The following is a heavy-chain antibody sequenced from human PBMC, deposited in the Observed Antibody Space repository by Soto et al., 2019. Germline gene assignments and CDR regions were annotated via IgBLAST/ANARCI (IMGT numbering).Heavy chain of an antibody. V-gene: IGHV4-31*03. CDR1: GGSISSSYY. D-gene: IGHD6-13*01. CDR2: IYYSGST. J-gene: IGHJ5*02. CDR3: ARGPPDSSSWYWLGP. Sequence: TLSLTCTVSGGSISSSYYWGWIRQPPGKGLEWIGYIYYSGSTYYNPSLKSRVTISVDTSKNQFSLKQSSVTAADTAVYYCARGPPDSSSWYWLGPWGQGTLVTVTS.